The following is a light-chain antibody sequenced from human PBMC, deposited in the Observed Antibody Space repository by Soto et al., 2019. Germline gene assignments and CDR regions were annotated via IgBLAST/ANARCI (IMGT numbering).Light chain of an antibody. CDR2: DAS. CDR3: QQYDSYSTWT. V-gene: IGKV1-5*01. J-gene: IGKJ1*01. CDR1: QSISSW. Sequence: QMTQTPSTLSASVRNRVTITCRASQSISSWLAWYQQKPGKAPKLLIYDASSLESGVPSRFSGSGSGTEFTLTISSLQPDDFATYYCQQYDSYSTWTFGQGTKV.